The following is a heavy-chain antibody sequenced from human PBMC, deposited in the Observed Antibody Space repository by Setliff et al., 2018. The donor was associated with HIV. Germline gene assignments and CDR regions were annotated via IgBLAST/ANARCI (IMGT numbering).Heavy chain of an antibody. J-gene: IGHJ4*02. CDR2: IYHSGST. D-gene: IGHD6-13*01. Sequence: SETLSLTCTVFGFSISGGYFWGWIRQPPGKGLEWLGEIYHSGSTNYNPSLKSRVTISIDKSKSQFSLKLSSVTVADTAVYYCARGQHSSTWGALFDYWGQGTLVTVSS. CDR3: ARGQHSSTWGALFDY. V-gene: IGHV4-38-2*02. CDR1: GFSISGGYF.